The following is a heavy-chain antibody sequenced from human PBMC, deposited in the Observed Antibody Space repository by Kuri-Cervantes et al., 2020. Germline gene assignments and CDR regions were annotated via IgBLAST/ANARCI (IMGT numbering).Heavy chain of an antibody. J-gene: IGHJ5*02. CDR1: GYTFTSYY. D-gene: IGHD4-23*01. CDR2: INPSGGST. V-gene: IGHV1-46*01. Sequence: ASVKVSFKASGYTFTSYYMHWVRQAPGQGLEWMGIINPSGGSTSYAQKFQGRVTMTRDTSTSTVYMELSSLRSEDTAVYYCARGIPAGWRNSHVSWFDPWGQGTLVTVSS. CDR3: ARGIPAGWRNSHVSWFDP.